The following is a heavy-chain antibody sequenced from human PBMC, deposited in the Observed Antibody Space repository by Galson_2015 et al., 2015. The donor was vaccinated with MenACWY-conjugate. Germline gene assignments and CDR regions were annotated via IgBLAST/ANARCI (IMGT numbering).Heavy chain of an antibody. V-gene: IGHV3-21*01. CDR2: ISSSSSYI. Sequence: SLRLSCAASGFTFSSYRMNWVRQAPGKGLEWVSSISSSSSYIYYADSVKGRFTISRDNAKNSLYLQMNSLRAEDTAVCYCARDYREYCSSTSCPYGANYYYYGMDVWGQGTTVTVSS. CDR1: GFTFSSYR. CDR3: ARDYREYCSSTSCPYGANYYYYGMDV. J-gene: IGHJ6*02. D-gene: IGHD2-2*01.